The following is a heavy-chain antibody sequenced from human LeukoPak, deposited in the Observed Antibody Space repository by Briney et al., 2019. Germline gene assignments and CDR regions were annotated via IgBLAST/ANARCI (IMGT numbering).Heavy chain of an antibody. D-gene: IGHD4-23*01. Sequence: SQTLSLTCAISGDSVSSYDAAWNWIRQSPSRGLEWLGRTYYRSKWYYDYAVSVKSRITINPDTSKNQFSLQLNSVTPDDTAMFYCAREPSGHSGSFDSWGQGTLVTVSS. CDR2: TYYRSKWYY. CDR3: AREPSGHSGSFDS. CDR1: GDSVSSYDAA. J-gene: IGHJ4*02. V-gene: IGHV6-1*01.